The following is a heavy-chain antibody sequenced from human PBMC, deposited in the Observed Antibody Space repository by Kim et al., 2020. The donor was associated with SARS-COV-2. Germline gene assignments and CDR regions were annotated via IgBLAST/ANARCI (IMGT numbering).Heavy chain of an antibody. V-gene: IGHV4-31*02. CDR3: ARVVTSYYYGMDV. J-gene: IGHJ6*02. D-gene: IGHD3-10*01. Sequence: DPSLKSRVPITVDTSKNQFSLKLSSLTAADTAVYYCARVVTSYYYGMDVWGQGTTVTVSS.